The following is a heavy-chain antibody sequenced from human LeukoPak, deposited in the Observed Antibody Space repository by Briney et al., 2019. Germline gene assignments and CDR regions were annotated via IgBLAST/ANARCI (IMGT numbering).Heavy chain of an antibody. CDR2: ISAYNGNT. CDR1: VYTFTIYG. Sequence: GASVTVSLTSSVYTFTIYGISGVRQAPGQGLEWMGWISAYNGNTNYAQKLQGTLSMTTHTSTSTANMELRSLRSDDTAVYYCARVGDGVVLAAFDIWCRGTIVTFSS. CDR3: ARVGDGVVLAAFDI. J-gene: IGHJ3*02. D-gene: IGHD3-3*01. V-gene: IGHV1-18*01.